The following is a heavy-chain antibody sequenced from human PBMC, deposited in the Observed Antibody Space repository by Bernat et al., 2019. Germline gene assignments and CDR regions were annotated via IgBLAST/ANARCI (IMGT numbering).Heavy chain of an antibody. Sequence: QVQLQESGPGLVKPSETLSLTCTVSGGSISSYYWSWIRQPPGKGLEWLAYIYYSRSTNHNPSLTSRVTISIDTTKKQFSLRLTSVTAADTAVYYCARRGGNSDYFDYRGQGTLITVSS. V-gene: IGHV4-59*12. J-gene: IGHJ4*02. CDR3: ARRGGNSDYFDY. CDR2: IYYSRST. D-gene: IGHD4-23*01. CDR1: GGSISSYY.